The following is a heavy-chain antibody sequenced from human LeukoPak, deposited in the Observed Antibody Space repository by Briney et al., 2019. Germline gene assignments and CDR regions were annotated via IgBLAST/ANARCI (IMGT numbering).Heavy chain of an antibody. Sequence: PGGSLRLSCAASGFTFSSYSMNWVRQAPGKGLEWVSSISSSSSYIYYADSVKGRFTISRDNSKNTLYLQMSSLGAEDTAVYYCAKRDRPCSGDCSAPYYFDYWGQGTLVTVSS. V-gene: IGHV3-21*04. CDR1: GFTFSSYS. CDR2: ISSSSSYI. J-gene: IGHJ4*02. CDR3: AKRDRPCSGDCSAPYYFDY. D-gene: IGHD2-21*02.